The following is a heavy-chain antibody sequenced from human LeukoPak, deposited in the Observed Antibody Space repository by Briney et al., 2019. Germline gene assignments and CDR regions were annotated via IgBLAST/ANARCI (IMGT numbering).Heavy chain of an antibody. Sequence: PGGSLRLSCAASGFTFSSYAMSWVRQAPGKGLEWVSAISGSGGSTYYADSVKGRFTISRDNSKNTLYLQMNSLRAEDTAVYYCANPPYSGSYGYFDYWGRGTLVTVSS. J-gene: IGHJ4*02. CDR3: ANPPYSGSYGYFDY. CDR1: GFTFSSYA. V-gene: IGHV3-23*01. D-gene: IGHD1-26*01. CDR2: ISGSGGST.